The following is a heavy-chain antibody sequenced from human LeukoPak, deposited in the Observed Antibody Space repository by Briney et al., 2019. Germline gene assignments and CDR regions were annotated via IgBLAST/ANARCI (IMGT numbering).Heavy chain of an antibody. CDR1: GYTFTGYY. CDR2: INPNSGGT. D-gene: IGHD3-3*01. V-gene: IGHV1-2*02. CDR3: ARPRDDFWSGSYYYYMDV. J-gene: IGHJ6*03. Sequence: WASVKVSCKASGYTFTGYYMHWVRQAPGQGLEWMGWINPNSGGTNYAQKFQGRVTMTRDTSISTAYMELSRLRSDDTAVYYCARPRDDFWSGSYYYYMDVWGKGTTVTVSS.